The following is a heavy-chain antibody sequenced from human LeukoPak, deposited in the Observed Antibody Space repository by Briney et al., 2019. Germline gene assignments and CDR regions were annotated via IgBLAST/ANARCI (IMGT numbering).Heavy chain of an antibody. V-gene: IGHV3-74*01. CDR3: ARDRYCSGNGCQDFGY. J-gene: IGHJ4*02. CDR1: GFTFSRYW. Sequence: QPGGSLRLSCAASGFTFSRYWMHWVRQAPGKGLVWVSRININGSSTIYADSVKGRFTISTHNAKNTLYLQMNNLRADDTAVYYCARDRYCSGNGCQDFGYWGQGTLVTVSS. CDR2: ININGSST. D-gene: IGHD2-15*01.